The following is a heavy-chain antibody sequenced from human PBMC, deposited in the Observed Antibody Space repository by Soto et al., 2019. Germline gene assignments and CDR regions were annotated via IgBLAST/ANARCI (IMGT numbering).Heavy chain of an antibody. CDR3: ARFQQYFQH. Sequence: SETLSLTCTVSGGSINDYYWTWIRQPPGKGLEWIGNIYYSGSTNYNPSLESRVTISVDTSKDQFFLKLYTVTAADTAVYYCARFQQYFQHWGQGALVTVSS. J-gene: IGHJ1*01. CDR2: IYYSGST. CDR1: GGSINDYY. V-gene: IGHV4-59*08.